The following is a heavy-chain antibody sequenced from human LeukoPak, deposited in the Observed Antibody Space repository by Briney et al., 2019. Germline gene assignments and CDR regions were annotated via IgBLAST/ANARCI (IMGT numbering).Heavy chain of an antibody. J-gene: IGHJ4*02. CDR2: INHSGST. D-gene: IGHD3-16*02. CDR3: ARERITFGGVVVIQFYFDY. V-gene: IGHV4-34*01. CDR1: GGSFSGYY. Sequence: SETLSLTCAVYGGSFSGYYWSWIRQPPGKGLEWIGEINHSGSTNYNPSLKSRVTISVDTSKNQFSLQLNSVTPEDTAVYYCARERITFGGVVVIQFYFDYWGQGTLVTVSS.